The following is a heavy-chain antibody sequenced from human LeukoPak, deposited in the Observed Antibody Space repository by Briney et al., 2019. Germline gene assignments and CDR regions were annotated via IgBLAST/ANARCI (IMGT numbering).Heavy chain of an antibody. CDR1: GGSISSYY. CDR2: IHYSGGT. D-gene: IGHD3-3*01. Sequence: PSETLSLTCTVSGGSISSYYWNWIRQPPGKGLEWIGYIHYSGGTNYNPSLKSRVTILVDTSKNQFPLKLNSVTAADTAVYYCARDKGIYPYYFDYWGQGTLVTVSS. CDR3: ARDKGIYPYYFDY. J-gene: IGHJ4*02. V-gene: IGHV4-59*01.